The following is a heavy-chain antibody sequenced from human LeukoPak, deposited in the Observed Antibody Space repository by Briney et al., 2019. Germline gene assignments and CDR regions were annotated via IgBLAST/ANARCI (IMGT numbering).Heavy chain of an antibody. D-gene: IGHD2-21*02. J-gene: IGHJ4*02. V-gene: IGHV3-7*01. CDR1: GFTFGIYW. CDR3: ARAGGAGTADF. Sequence: GGSLRLSCAASGFTFGIYWMSWVRQAPGQGLEWVANINQGGTEEYYVDSVKGRFTISRDNANNSLYLQMNNLRAGDTAVYYCARAGGAGTADFWGQGTLIMVSS. CDR2: INQGGTEE.